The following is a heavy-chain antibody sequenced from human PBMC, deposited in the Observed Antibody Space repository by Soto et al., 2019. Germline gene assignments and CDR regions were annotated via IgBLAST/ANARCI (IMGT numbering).Heavy chain of an antibody. CDR2: IIPIFGTA. CDR1: GGTFSSYA. CDR3: ARDTGYYDILTGRYYYYGRDV. D-gene: IGHD3-9*01. J-gene: IGHJ6*02. Sequence: QVQLVQSGAEVKKPGSSVKVSCKASGGTFSSYAISWVRQAPGQGLEWMGGIIPIFGTANYAQKFQGRVTITADESTSTGYMELSSLRSEDTAVYYWARDTGYYDILTGRYYYYGRDVWGQGTTGTVSS. V-gene: IGHV1-69*12.